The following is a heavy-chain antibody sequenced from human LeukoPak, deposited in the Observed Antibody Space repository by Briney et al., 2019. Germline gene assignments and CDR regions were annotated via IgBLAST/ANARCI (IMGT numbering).Heavy chain of an antibody. Sequence: GSLRLSCAAPGFTFSNAWMSWVRQPPGKGLEWIGEINHSGSTNYNPSLKSRVTISVDTSKNQFSLKLSSVTAADTAVYYCARRQYSYARKGYFQHWGQGTLVTVSS. J-gene: IGHJ1*01. CDR1: GFTFSNAW. CDR3: ARRQYSYARKGYFQH. D-gene: IGHD5-18*01. V-gene: IGHV4-34*01. CDR2: INHSGST.